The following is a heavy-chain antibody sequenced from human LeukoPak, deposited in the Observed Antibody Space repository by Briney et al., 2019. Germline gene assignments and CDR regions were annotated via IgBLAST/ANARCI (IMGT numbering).Heavy chain of an antibody. CDR1: GDSISSSSYY. CDR2: IYYSGST. J-gene: IGHJ4*02. V-gene: IGHV4-61*01. Sequence: SETLSLTCTVSGDSISSSSYYWGWIHQPPGKGLEWIGYIYYSGSTNYNPSLKSRVTISVDTSKNQFSLKLSSVTAADTAVYYCARDHPNWGFDYWGQGTLVTVSS. D-gene: IGHD7-27*01. CDR3: ARDHPNWGFDY.